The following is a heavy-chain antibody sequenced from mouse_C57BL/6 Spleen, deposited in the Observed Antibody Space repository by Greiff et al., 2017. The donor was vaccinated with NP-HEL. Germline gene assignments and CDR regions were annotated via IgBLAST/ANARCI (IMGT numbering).Heavy chain of an antibody. CDR2: IYIGNGYT. V-gene: IGHV1-58*01. D-gene: IGHD2-5*01. J-gene: IGHJ4*01. Sequence: EVKLQESGAELVRPGSSVKMSCKTSGYTFTSYGINWVKQRPGQGLEWIGYIYIGNGYTEYNEKFKGKATLTSDTSSSTAYMQLSSLTSEDSAIYFCARSKGYSNYERAMDYWGQGTSVTVSS. CDR1: GYTFTSYG. CDR3: ARSKGYSNYERAMDY.